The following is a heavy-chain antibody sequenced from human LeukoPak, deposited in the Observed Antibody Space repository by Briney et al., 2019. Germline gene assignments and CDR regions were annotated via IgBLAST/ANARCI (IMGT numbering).Heavy chain of an antibody. CDR1: GFTFSNAW. D-gene: IGHD1-26*01. J-gene: IGHJ4*02. V-gene: IGHV3-20*04. CDR2: INWNGGSR. CDR3: ARRPYSGTYYVDY. Sequence: GGSLRLSCAASGFTFSNAWMSWVRQAPGKGLEWVSGINWNGGSRGYADSVKGRFTISRDNAKNTLYLQMGSLRTEDMAVYYCARRPYSGTYYVDYWGQGTLVTVSS.